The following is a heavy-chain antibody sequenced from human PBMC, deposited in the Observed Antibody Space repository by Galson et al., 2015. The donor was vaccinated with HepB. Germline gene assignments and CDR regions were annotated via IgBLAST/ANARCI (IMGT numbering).Heavy chain of an antibody. CDR1: GFTFSRFG. V-gene: IGHV3-33*03. CDR3: AKGFGGDSFWYFDL. J-gene: IGHJ2*01. CDR2: IWYDGTYT. Sequence: SLRLSCAASGFTFSRFGLHWVRQAPGKGLEWVAVIWYDGTYTHYTDSVKGRFTISRDNSKNTVDLQMNSLRADDTAVYYCAKGFGGDSFWYFDLWGRGTRVTVSS. D-gene: IGHD2-21*02.